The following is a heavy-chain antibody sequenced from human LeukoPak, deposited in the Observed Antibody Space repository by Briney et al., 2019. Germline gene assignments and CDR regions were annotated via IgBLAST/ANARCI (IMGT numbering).Heavy chain of an antibody. V-gene: IGHV3-23*01. Sequence: GGSLRLSCAASGFTFSNYAMNWVRQAPGKGLEWVSTITYTGGSTYYADSVKGRFTISRDNSKNTLYLQMNSLRAEDTAVYYCARSAVATMGDFDYWGQGTLVTVSS. CDR2: ITYTGGST. D-gene: IGHD5-12*01. CDR3: ARSAVATMGDFDY. CDR1: GFTFSNYA. J-gene: IGHJ4*02.